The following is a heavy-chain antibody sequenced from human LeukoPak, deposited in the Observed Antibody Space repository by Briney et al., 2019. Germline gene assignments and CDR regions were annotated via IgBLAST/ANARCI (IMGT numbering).Heavy chain of an antibody. CDR2: IYHSGST. D-gene: IGHD7-27*01. V-gene: IGHV4-4*02. Sequence: GSLRLSCAVSGASISSHAWWTWVRQPPRKGLEYVGEIYHSGSTIYNPSLSGRVTISVDKSNNQFSLKLTSVTAADTAVYYCASRRVLTGEPYWGQGSLVTVSS. J-gene: IGHJ4*02. CDR3: ASRRVLTGEPY. CDR1: GASISSHAW.